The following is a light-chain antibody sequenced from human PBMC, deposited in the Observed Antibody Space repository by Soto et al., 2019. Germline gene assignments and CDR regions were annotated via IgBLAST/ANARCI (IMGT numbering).Light chain of an antibody. J-gene: IGKJ2*01. CDR1: QNIRSS. V-gene: IGKV3-15*01. CDR3: QQYDILPPYT. Sequence: LVMTQSPASLSASPGERVTLSCRASQNIRSSLAWYQQRPGQAPRLLIYDASTRATGIPPRFSGGGSGTEFTVTISSLQSEDFAIYYYQQYDILPPYTFGQGTKVDIK. CDR2: DAS.